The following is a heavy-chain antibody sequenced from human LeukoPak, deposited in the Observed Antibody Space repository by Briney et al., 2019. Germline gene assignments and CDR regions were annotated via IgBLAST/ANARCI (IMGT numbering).Heavy chain of an antibody. D-gene: IGHD3-3*01. CDR2: INHSGST. J-gene: IGHJ4*02. CDR3: ARGARFSGAYYFDY. V-gene: IGHV4-34*01. CDR1: GFTFSDYY. Sequence: GSLRLSCAASGFTFSDYYMTWIRQPPGKGLEWIGEINHSGSTNYNPSLKSRVTISVDTSKNQFSLKLSSVTAADTAVYYCARGARFSGAYYFDYWGQGTLVTVSS.